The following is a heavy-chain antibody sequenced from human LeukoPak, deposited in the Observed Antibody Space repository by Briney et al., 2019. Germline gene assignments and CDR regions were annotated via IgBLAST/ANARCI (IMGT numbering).Heavy chain of an antibody. CDR3: AREVVAAAGTVDY. CDR1: GGSISSYY. CDR2: IYHSGST. Sequence: PSETLSLTCTVSGGSISSYYWSWIRQPPGKGLEWIGYIYHSGSTNYNPSLKSRVTISVDTSKNQFSLKLSSVTAADTAVYYCAREVVAAAGTVDYWGQGTLVIVSS. J-gene: IGHJ4*02. D-gene: IGHD6-13*01. V-gene: IGHV4-59*01.